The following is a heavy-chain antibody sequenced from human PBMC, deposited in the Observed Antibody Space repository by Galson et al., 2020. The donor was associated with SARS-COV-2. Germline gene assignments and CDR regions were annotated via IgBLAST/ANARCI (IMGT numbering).Heavy chain of an antibody. CDR1: GFTFTIYG. V-gene: IGHV3-23*01. Sequence: GGSLRLSCAASGFTFTIYGMNWVRQAPGKGLEWASGISGGGDNTYYADSVKGRFTISRDNSKKTLWLQINNLSAEDTAAYYCAGLGANIYWGQGTGVAVSA. D-gene: IGHD3-16*01. CDR2: ISGGGDNT. CDR3: AGLGANIY. J-gene: IGHJ4*02.